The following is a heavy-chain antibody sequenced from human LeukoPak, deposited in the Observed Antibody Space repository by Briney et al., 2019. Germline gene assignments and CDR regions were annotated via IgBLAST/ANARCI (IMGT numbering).Heavy chain of an antibody. J-gene: IGHJ4*02. CDR3: ARGGGIQLWLLSY. CDR1: GFTFSSYS. Sequence: GGSLRLSCAASGFTFSSYSMNWVRQAPGKGLEWVSSISSSSSYIYYADSVKGRFTISRDNAKNSLYLQMNSLRAEDTAVYYCARGGGIQLWLLSYWGQGTLVTVSS. V-gene: IGHV3-21*01. D-gene: IGHD5-18*01. CDR2: ISSSSSYI.